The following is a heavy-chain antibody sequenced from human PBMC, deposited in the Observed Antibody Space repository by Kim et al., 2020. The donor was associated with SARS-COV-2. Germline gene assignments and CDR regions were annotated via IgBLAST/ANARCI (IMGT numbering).Heavy chain of an antibody. CDR3: ANARWNILTGYDDWYFDL. CDR1: GFTFSSYA. CDR2: ISGSGGRS. Sequence: GGSLRLSCAASGFTFSSYAMSWVRQAPGKGLEWVSAISGSGGRSYYAASVKGRFTITSDNTKTTQYLQMNSLRAEDTAVYYCANARWNILTGYDDWYFDLWGRGTLVTVSS. D-gene: IGHD3-9*01. V-gene: IGHV3-23*01. J-gene: IGHJ2*01.